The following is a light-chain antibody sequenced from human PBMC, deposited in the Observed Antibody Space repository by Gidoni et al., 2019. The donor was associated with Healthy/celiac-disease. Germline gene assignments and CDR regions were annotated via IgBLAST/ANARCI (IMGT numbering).Light chain of an antibody. V-gene: IGKV3-15*01. CDR1: QSVSSN. J-gene: IGKJ4*01. CDR3: QQYNNWPPLT. Sequence: ELVMTQSPATLSVSPGERATISCRASQSVSSNLAWYQQKPGQAPRLLIYGASTRATGIPARFRGSGSGTEFTLTISSLQSEDFAVYYCQQYNNWPPLTFGGGTKVEIK. CDR2: GAS.